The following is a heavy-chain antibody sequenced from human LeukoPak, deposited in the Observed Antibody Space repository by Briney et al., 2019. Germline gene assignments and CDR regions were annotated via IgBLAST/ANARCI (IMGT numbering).Heavy chain of an antibody. CDR1: GFIFSDYS. V-gene: IGHV3-21*01. D-gene: IGHD1-1*01. CDR2: ISSGAAYI. J-gene: IGHJ4*02. CDR3: ARGASAETIDY. Sequence: GGSLRLSCAASGFIFSDYSMNWVRQAPRKGLEWVSSISSGAAYIFYADSVKGRFSISRDSAKNSLYLQMFSLRAEDTALYYCARGASAETIDYWGQGTLVTVSS.